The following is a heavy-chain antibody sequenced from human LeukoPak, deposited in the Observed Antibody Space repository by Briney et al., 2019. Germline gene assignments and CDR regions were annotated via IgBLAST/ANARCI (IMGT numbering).Heavy chain of an antibody. D-gene: IGHD3-16*01. CDR1: GGSISSSSYY. Sequence: SETLSLTCTVSGGSISSSSYYWGWIRQPPGKGLEWIGSIYYSGSTYYNPSLKSRVTISVDTSKNQFSLKLSSVTAADRAVYYCAREYRGYVWGFPFDYWGQGTLVTVSS. V-gene: IGHV4-39*07. CDR2: IYYSGST. CDR3: AREYRGYVWGFPFDY. J-gene: IGHJ4*02.